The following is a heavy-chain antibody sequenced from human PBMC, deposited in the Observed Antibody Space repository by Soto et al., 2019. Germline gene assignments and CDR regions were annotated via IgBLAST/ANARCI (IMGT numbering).Heavy chain of an antibody. CDR1: GYTFTIYY. Sequence: ASVKVSCKASGYTFTIYYINWVRQATGQGLEWMGIMNPNSGNTGYAQKFQGRVTMTRNTSTSTVYMELSSLRSEDTAVYYCARDLWGTVYAFDIWGQGTMVTV. J-gene: IGHJ3*02. D-gene: IGHD3-16*01. CDR2: MNPNSGNT. V-gene: IGHV1-8*01. CDR3: ARDLWGTVYAFDI.